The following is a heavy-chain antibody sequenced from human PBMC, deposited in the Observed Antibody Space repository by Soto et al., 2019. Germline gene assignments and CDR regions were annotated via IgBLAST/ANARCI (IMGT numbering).Heavy chain of an antibody. CDR3: ARGITMVRGVTLYYYYMDV. Sequence: QLQLQESGPGLVKPSETLSLTCTVSGDSISSSSYYWGWIRQPPGKGLEWIATIHYSGSTFYNPSLKSRVTISVDTSKNQFSLKLSFVTATDTAVYYCARGITMVRGVTLYYYYMDVWGKGTTVTVSS. CDR1: GDSISSSSYY. D-gene: IGHD3-10*01. V-gene: IGHV4-39*01. CDR2: IHYSGST. J-gene: IGHJ6*03.